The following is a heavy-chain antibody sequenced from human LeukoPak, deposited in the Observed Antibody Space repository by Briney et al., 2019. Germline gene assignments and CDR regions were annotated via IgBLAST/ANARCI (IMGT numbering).Heavy chain of an antibody. CDR3: ARHAIAARPIDY. CDR2: IYYSGST. D-gene: IGHD6-6*01. J-gene: IGHJ4*02. CDR1: GGSISSSSYY. V-gene: IGHV4-39*01. Sequence: SETLSLTCTVSGGSISSSSYYWGWIRQPPGKALEWIGSIYYSGSTYYNPSLKSRVTISVDTSKNQFSLKLSSVTAADTAVYYCARHAIAARPIDYWGQGTLVTVSS.